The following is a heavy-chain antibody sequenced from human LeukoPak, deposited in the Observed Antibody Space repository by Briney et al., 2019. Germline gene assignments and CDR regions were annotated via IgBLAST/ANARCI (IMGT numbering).Heavy chain of an antibody. CDR3: ARDYGASCDSSGYSRLGY. V-gene: IGHV1-46*01. D-gene: IGHD3-22*01. Sequence: ASVKVSCTASGYTFTSYNMHWVRQAPGQGLERMGIINPSGGSTSYPQKFHGRVTMTRDTSTSTVYMELSSLRSEDTAVYSGARDYGASCDSSGYSRLGYWGQGTLVTVSS. J-gene: IGHJ4*02. CDR1: GYTFTSYN. CDR2: INPSGGST.